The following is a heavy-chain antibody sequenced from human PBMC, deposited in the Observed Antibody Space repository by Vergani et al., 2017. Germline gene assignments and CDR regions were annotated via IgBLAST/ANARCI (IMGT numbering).Heavy chain of an antibody. CDR3: AKGANIGYYYDYMDV. J-gene: IGHJ6*03. CDR2: ISYDGSNK. Sequence: QVQLVESGGGVVQPGRSLRLSCAASGFTFSSYGMHWVRQAPGKGREWVAVISYDGSNKYYADSVKGRFTISRDNSKNTLYLQMNSLRAEDTAVYYCAKGANIGYYYDYMDVWGKGTTVTVSS. D-gene: IGHD2/OR15-2a*01. V-gene: IGHV3-30*18. CDR1: GFTFSSYG.